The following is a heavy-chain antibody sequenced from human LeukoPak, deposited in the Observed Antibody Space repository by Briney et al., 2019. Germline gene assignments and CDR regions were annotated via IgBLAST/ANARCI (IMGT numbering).Heavy chain of an antibody. J-gene: IGHJ6*03. Sequence: LKPSETLSLTCAVYGGSFSGYYWSWIRQPPGKGLEWIGETNHSGSTNYNPSLKSRVTISVDTSKNQFSLKLSSVTAADTAVYYCARNGGYSSSWYWHTGWRGYYYYMDVWGKGTTVTVSS. CDR3: ARNGGYSSSWYWHTGWRGYYYYMDV. D-gene: IGHD6-13*01. CDR2: TNHSGST. V-gene: IGHV4-34*01. CDR1: GGSFSGYY.